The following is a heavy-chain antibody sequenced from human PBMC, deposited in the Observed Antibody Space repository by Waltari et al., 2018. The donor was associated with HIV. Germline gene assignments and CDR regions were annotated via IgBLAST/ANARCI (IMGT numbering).Heavy chain of an antibody. D-gene: IGHD3-3*01. CDR2: IKQDGSEK. CDR3: ARDLKDYDFWSPVDV. CDR1: GFTFSTSW. J-gene: IGHJ6*02. V-gene: IGHV3-7*01. Sequence: EVQLVESGGGLVQPGGSLRLSCAASGFTFSTSWMTWVRQAPGKGLEWLANIKQDGSEKYYADSVKGRFTVSRDNKKSLYLQMSSLRAEDTAVYYCARDLKDYDFWSPVDVWGQGTTVTVSS.